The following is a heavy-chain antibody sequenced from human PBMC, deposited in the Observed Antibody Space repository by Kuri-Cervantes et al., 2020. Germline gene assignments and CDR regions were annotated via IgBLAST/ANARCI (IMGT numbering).Heavy chain of an antibody. V-gene: IGHV1-2*02. J-gene: IGHJ5*02. D-gene: IGHD3-22*01. CDR1: GYTFTDYY. Sequence: ASVKVSCKASGYTFTDYYIHWVRQAPGQGLEWMGWINPNNGGTKYAQKFQGRVTLTRDTSISTAYMELSRLRSDDTAVYYCARDADDLITMIAVEGFGVDPWGQGTRGTVSS. CDR3: ARDADDLITMIAVEGFGVDP. CDR2: INPNNGGT.